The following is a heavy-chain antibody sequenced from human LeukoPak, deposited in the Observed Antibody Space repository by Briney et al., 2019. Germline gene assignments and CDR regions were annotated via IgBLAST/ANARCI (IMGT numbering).Heavy chain of an antibody. CDR2: IRYDGSNK. Sequence: GGSLRLSCAASGFTFSSYGMHWVRQAPGKGLEWVAFIRYDGSNKYYADSVKGRFTISRNNSKNTLYLQMNSLRAEDTAVYYCTSTGTTSRIQDVWGKGTTVTVSS. D-gene: IGHD1-7*01. CDR1: GFTFSSYG. CDR3: TSTGTTSRIQDV. J-gene: IGHJ6*04. V-gene: IGHV3-30*02.